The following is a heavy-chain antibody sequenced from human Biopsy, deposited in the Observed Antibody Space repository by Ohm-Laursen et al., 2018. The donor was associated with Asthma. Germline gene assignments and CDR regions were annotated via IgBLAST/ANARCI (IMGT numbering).Heavy chain of an antibody. CDR3: ARGDSSGWSHYYFDY. J-gene: IGHJ4*02. CDR1: GFTVSRDH. CDR2: IDSGGTS. V-gene: IGHV3-53*01. D-gene: IGHD6-19*01. Sequence: SLRLSCAASGFTVSRDHMFWVRQAPGKGLEWVSVIDSGGTSHTADSVRGRFTISRDFSKNTLHLRMHSLRVEDTAVYYCARGDSSGWSHYYFDYWGQGTLVTVSS.